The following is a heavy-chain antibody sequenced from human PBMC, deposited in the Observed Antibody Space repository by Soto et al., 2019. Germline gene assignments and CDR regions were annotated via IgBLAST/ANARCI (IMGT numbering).Heavy chain of an antibody. V-gene: IGHV4-39*01. D-gene: IGHD3-16*02. Sequence: SETLSLTCTVSGGSVSSGSYYWSWIRQPPGKGLEWIGYIYYSGSTYYNPSLKSRVTISVDTSKNQFSLKLRSVTAADTAVYYCARRLITFGGVIADDAFDIWGQGTMVTVSS. CDR1: GGSVSSGSYY. CDR3: ARRLITFGGVIADDAFDI. CDR2: IYYSGST. J-gene: IGHJ3*02.